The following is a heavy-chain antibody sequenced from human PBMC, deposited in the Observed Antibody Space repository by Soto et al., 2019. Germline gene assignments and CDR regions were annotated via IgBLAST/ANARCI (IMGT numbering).Heavy chain of an antibody. J-gene: IGHJ5*02. CDR1: GFTFRNAW. CDR3: AKAVRPYCSSTSCSVNWFDP. V-gene: IGHV3-15*01. D-gene: IGHD2-2*01. CDR2: IKSKTDGGTT. Sequence: EVQLVESGGGLVKPGGSLRLSCAASGFTFRNAWMNWVRQAPGKGLEWVGRIKSKTDGGTTDYAAPVKGRFTISRDDSRNTLSLQMNSLRAEDTAVYYCAKAVRPYCSSTSCSVNWFDPWGQGTLVTVSS.